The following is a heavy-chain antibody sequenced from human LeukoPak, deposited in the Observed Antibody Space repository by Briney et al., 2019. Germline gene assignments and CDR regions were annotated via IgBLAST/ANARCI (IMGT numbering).Heavy chain of an antibody. D-gene: IGHD6-6*01. CDR2: IFSGGNT. CDR1: GFTVISNY. CDR3: SRGGRSSSSSGTTYYHYGLDV. Sequence: GGSLRLSCAASGFTVISNYMTWVRQAPGKGLEWVSVIFSGGNTDYADSVKGRFTVSRDNSKSTLYLHMNGLRAEDTAVYYCSRGGRSSSSSGTTYYHYGLDVWGQGTTVTVSS. J-gene: IGHJ6*02. V-gene: IGHV3-66*01.